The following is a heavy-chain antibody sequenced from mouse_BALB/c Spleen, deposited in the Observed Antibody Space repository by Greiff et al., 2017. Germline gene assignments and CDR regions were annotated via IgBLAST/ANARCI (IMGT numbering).Heavy chain of an antibody. CDR1: GYAFSSYW. CDR3: AREGLGIYFDY. D-gene: IGHD4-1*01. CDR2: IYPGDGDT. J-gene: IGHJ2*01. V-gene: IGHV1-80*01. Sequence: QVQLQQSGAELVRPGSSVKISCKASGYAFSSYWMNWVKQRPGQGLEWIGQIYPGDGDTNYNGKFKGKATLTEDKSSSTAYMQLSSLTSEDSAVYCCAREGLGIYFDYWGQGTTLTVSS.